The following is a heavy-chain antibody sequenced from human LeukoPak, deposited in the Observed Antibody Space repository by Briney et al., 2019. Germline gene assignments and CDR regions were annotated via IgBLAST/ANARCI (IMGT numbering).Heavy chain of an antibody. Sequence: GGSLRLSCTASGFTFSTYWINWVRQSPGKGLAWVALINGDGSTTTHADSVKGRFTISRDNAKNTAYLQMNSLRDEGTAVYFCARDYAGSPDYWGQGTLVTVSA. V-gene: IGHV3-74*03. J-gene: IGHJ4*02. D-gene: IGHD3-10*01. CDR1: GFTFSTYW. CDR2: INGDGSTT. CDR3: ARDYAGSPDY.